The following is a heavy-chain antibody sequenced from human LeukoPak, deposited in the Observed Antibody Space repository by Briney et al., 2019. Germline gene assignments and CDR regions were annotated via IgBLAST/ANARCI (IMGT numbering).Heavy chain of an antibody. J-gene: IGHJ6*02. CDR3: AREGYYGSGSYGSMDV. D-gene: IGHD3-10*01. CDR1: GFTFSSYA. V-gene: IGHV3-23*01. CDR2: ISRTGGST. Sequence: GGSLRLSCAASGFTFSSYAMAWVRQAPGRGLEWVSGISRTGGSTYYADSVKGRFTISRDISKNTLYLQMGSLSAEDTALYYCAREGYYGSGSYGSMDVWGQGTPVSVSS.